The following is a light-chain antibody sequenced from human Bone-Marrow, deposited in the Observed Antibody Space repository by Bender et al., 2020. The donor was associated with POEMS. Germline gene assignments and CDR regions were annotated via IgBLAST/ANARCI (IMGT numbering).Light chain of an antibody. V-gene: IGLV2-8*01. CDR3: ASHAGNENLV. CDR2: EVS. Sequence: QSALTQPPSASGSPGQSVTISCTGTSSDVGGYNYVSWYQQHPGKAPKVMIYEVSKRPSGVPDRFSGSKSGNTASLTVSGLQGDDEADYYCASHAGNENLVFGGGTKLTVL. J-gene: IGLJ2*01. CDR1: SSDVGGYNY.